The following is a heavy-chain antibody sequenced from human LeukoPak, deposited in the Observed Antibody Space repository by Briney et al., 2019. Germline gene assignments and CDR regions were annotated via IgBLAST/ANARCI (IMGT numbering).Heavy chain of an antibody. V-gene: IGHV4-34*01. D-gene: IGHD6-6*01. J-gene: IGHJ4*02. CDR1: GGSFSVYY. Sequence: SETLSLTCAVYGGSFSVYYWSWIRQPPGKGLELIGEINHSGSTNYNPSLKSRVTISVDTSKNQFSLRLSSVTAADTAVYYCAREYSSSSEYYFDYWGQGTLVTVSS. CDR3: AREYSSSSEYYFDY. CDR2: INHSGST.